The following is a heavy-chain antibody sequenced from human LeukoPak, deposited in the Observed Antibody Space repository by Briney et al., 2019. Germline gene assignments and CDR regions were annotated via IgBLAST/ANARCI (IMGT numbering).Heavy chain of an antibody. CDR1: GDTFSDYT. V-gene: IGHV1-69*02. CDR2: IIPILGIA. D-gene: IGHD3-10*01. CDR3: ARGRYYGSGSKNWFDS. Sequence: ASVKVSCKTSGDTFSDYTVNWVRQGPGQGLEWMGRIIPILGIATYAQKFQDRVTITADRSTSTAYMELSSLRSEDTAVYYCARGRYYGSGSKNWFDSWGQRTPDTVSS. J-gene: IGHJ5*01.